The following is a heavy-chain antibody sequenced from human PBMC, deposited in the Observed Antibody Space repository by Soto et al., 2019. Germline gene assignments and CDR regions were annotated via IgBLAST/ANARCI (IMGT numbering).Heavy chain of an antibody. CDR2: IYYSGST. V-gene: IGHV4-31*03. Sequence: QVRLQESGPGLVKPSQTLSLTCTVSGGSISSGGYYWSWIRQHPGKGLEWIGYIYYSGSTYYNPSLKSRVTISVYTSKIQFSLKLSSVTAADTAVYYCARGRVYYYYGMDVWGQGTTVTVSS. CDR1: GGSISSGGYY. J-gene: IGHJ6*02. CDR3: ARGRVYYYYGMDV.